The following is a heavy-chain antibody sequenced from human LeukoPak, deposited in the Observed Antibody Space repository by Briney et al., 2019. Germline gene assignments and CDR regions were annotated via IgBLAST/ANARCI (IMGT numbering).Heavy chain of an antibody. CDR1: GGTFSSYA. CDR3: ARAPDYYDSSGYYYDFDY. V-gene: IGHV1-69*13. Sequence: SVKVSCKASGGTFSSYAISWVRQAPGQGLEWMGGIIPIFGTANYAQKFQGRVTITADESTSTAYMELSSLRSEDTAVYYCARAPDYYDSSGYYYDFDYWGQGTLVTVSS. D-gene: IGHD3-22*01. J-gene: IGHJ4*02. CDR2: IIPIFGTA.